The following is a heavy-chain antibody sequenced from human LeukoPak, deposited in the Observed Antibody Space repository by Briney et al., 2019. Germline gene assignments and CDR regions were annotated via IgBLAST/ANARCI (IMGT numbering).Heavy chain of an antibody. CDR3: ARAGTEDCSSTSCYTGSPLYYFDY. CDR1: GYTFTSYD. CDR2: MNPNSGNT. J-gene: IGHJ4*02. V-gene: IGHV1-8*02. D-gene: IGHD2-2*02. Sequence: ASVKVSCKASGYTFTSYDINWVRQATGQGLEWMGWMNPNSGNTGYAQKFQGRVTMTRDTSTSTVYMELSSLRSEDTAVYYCARAGTEDCSSTSCYTGSPLYYFDYWGQGTLVTVSS.